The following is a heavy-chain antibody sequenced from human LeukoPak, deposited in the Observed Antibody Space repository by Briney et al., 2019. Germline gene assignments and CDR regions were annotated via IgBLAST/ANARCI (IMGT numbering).Heavy chain of an antibody. V-gene: IGHV3-48*03. J-gene: IGHJ4*02. CDR1: GFTFSSYE. CDR2: ISSSGSTI. CDR3: ASRYSSGWYQVDFDY. Sequence: GGSLRLSCAASGFTFSSYEMNWVRQAPGKGLEWDSYISSSGSTIYYADSVKGRFTISRDNAKNSLYLQMNSLRAEDTAVYYCASRYSSGWYQVDFDYWGQGTLVTVSS. D-gene: IGHD6-19*01.